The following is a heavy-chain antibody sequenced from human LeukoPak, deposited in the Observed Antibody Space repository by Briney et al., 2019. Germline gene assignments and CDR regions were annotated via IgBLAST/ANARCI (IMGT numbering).Heavy chain of an antibody. Sequence: GGSLRLSCAASGFTFSRYWMHWVRQAPGKGLVWVSRIKSDGSTNYADSVKGRFTISRDDAKNTVSLQMNSLRAEDTGVYYCARAPAEIGGYYPEYFRHWGQGTLVTVSS. CDR3: ARAPAEIGGYYPEYFRH. CDR2: IKSDGST. CDR1: GFTFSRYW. J-gene: IGHJ1*01. D-gene: IGHD3-22*01. V-gene: IGHV3-74*01.